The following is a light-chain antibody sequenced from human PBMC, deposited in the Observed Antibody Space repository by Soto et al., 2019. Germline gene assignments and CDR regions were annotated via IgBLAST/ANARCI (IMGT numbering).Light chain of an antibody. V-gene: IGLV1-47*01. CDR2: RNN. CDR3: AAWDDSLSGAV. CDR1: SSNIGSNY. Sequence: QSVLTQPPSAFGTAGQRVTISCSGSSSNIGSNYVYWYQQLPGTAPKLLIYRNNQRPSGVPDRFSGSKSGTSASLAISGLRSEDEADYYCAAWDDSLSGAVFGGGTQLTVL. J-gene: IGLJ7*01.